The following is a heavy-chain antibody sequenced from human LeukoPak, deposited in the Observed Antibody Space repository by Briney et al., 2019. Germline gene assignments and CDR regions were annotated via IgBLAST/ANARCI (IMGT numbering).Heavy chain of an antibody. Sequence: SQTLSLTCTVSGGSISSGGYYWRWIRQPPGKGLEWIGYIYHSGSTYYNPSLKSRVTISVDRSKNQFSLKLSSVTAADTAVYYCARGVEMATHWFDPWGQGTLVTVSS. V-gene: IGHV4-30-2*01. CDR2: IYHSGST. CDR3: ARGVEMATHWFDP. D-gene: IGHD5-24*01. J-gene: IGHJ5*02. CDR1: GGSISSGGYY.